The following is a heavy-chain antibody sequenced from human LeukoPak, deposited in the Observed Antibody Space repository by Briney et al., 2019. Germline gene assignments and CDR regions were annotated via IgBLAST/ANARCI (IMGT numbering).Heavy chain of an antibody. V-gene: IGHV3-74*01. CDR3: ARGSTYYDLWSGYYTPETEGWFDP. Sequence: GGSLRLSCAASGFTFSSYWMHWVRQAPGKGLVWVSRINSDGSSTGYADSVKGRFTISRDNAKNTLYLQMNSLRAEDTAVYYCARGSTYYDLWSGYYTPETEGWFDPWGQGTLVTVSS. CDR1: GFTFSSYW. CDR2: INSDGSST. J-gene: IGHJ5*02. D-gene: IGHD3-3*01.